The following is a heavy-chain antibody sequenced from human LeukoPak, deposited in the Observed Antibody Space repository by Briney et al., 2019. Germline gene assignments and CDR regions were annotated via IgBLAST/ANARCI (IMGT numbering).Heavy chain of an antibody. Sequence: GASVKVSCKVSGYTLTELSMHWVRQAPGKGLEWMGGFDPEDGETTYAQKFQGRVTMTEDTSTDTAYMELSSLRSEDTAVYYCATGPSSSHSGDYWGQGTLVTVSS. CDR2: FDPEDGET. J-gene: IGHJ4*02. CDR3: ATGPSSSHSGDY. V-gene: IGHV1-24*01. D-gene: IGHD6-13*01. CDR1: GYTLTELS.